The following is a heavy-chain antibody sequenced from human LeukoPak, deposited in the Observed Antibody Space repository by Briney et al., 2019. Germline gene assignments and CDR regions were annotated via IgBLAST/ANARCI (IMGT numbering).Heavy chain of an antibody. CDR1: GGSISSYY. CDR3: ARDYSAGRGYFDY. CDR2: IYASGST. J-gene: IGHJ4*02. V-gene: IGHV4-4*07. D-gene: IGHD3-22*01. Sequence: PSETLSLTCTVSGGSISSYYWNWIRQPAGKGLEWIGRIYASGSTSYNPSLKSRVTMSVDTSKSQFSLRLSSVTAADTAVYYCARDYSAGRGYFDYWGQGALVTVSS.